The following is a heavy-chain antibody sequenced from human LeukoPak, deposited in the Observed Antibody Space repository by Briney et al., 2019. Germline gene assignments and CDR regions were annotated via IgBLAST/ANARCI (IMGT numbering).Heavy chain of an antibody. Sequence: PGGSLRLSCAASGFTFSSYVMHWLRQAPGKGLEWVAFIEYDGSKKKYVDSVKGRFTISRDNSKSTLHLQMNSLRAEDTAVYYCARAAPTRTMIGSGADYWGQGTLVTVSS. CDR1: GFTFSSYV. CDR3: ARAAPTRTMIGSGADY. CDR2: IEYDGSKK. D-gene: IGHD3-22*01. J-gene: IGHJ4*02. V-gene: IGHV3-30*02.